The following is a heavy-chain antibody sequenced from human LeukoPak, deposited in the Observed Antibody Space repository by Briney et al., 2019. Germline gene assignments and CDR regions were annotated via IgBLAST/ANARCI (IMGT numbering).Heavy chain of an antibody. CDR2: IYYGGST. Sequence: PSETLSLTCTVSGGSISSYYWSWIRQPPGKGLEWIGYIYYGGSTNYNPSLKSRVTISVDTSKNQFSLKLSSVTAADTAVYYCAREALGSGNKNSFSWGQGTLVTVSS. D-gene: IGHD3-10*01. V-gene: IGHV4-59*12. CDR3: AREALGSGNKNSFS. CDR1: GGSISSYY. J-gene: IGHJ4*02.